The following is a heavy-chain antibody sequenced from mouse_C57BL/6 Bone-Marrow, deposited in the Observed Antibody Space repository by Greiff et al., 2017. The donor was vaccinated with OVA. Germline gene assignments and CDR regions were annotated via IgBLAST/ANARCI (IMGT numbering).Heavy chain of an antibody. V-gene: IGHV3-6*01. CDR2: ISYDGSN. Sequence: EVKLQESGPGLVKPSQSLSLTCSVTGYSITSGYYWNWIRQFPGNKLEWMGYISYDGSNNYNPSLKNRISITRDTSKNQFFLKLNSVTTEDTATYYCARSVITTVYFDYWGQGTTLTVSS. CDR1: GYSITSGYY. CDR3: ARSVITTVYFDY. J-gene: IGHJ2*01. D-gene: IGHD1-1*01.